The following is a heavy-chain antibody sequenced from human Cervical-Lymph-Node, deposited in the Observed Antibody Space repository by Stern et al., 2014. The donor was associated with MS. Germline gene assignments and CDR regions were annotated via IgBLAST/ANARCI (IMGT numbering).Heavy chain of an antibody. CDR2: IDWDDDK. Sequence: QVTLRESGPALVKPTQTLTLSCTFSGFSLSTSGMRVSWIRQPPGKALEWLARIDWDDDKFYSTSLKTRLTIAKGTSKNHLGLTMTNMDPVDTATYYCARSPPYYEFWNDYYYFDYWGQGTLVAVSS. D-gene: IGHD3-3*01. CDR3: ARSPPYYEFWNDYYYFDY. CDR1: GFSLSTSGMR. J-gene: IGHJ4*02. V-gene: IGHV2-70*04.